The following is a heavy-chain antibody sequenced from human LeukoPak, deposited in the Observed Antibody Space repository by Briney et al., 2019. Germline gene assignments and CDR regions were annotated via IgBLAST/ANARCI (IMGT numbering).Heavy chain of an antibody. V-gene: IGHV4-59*12. Sequence: SETLSLTCTVSGDSRGSFSTYYWSWIRQPPGKGLEWIGYIYYSGSTNYNPSLKSRVTISVDTSKNQFSLKLSSVTAADTAVYYCARESTYYYGSGLLKGAFDIWGQGTMVTVSS. D-gene: IGHD3-10*01. J-gene: IGHJ3*02. CDR1: GDSRGSFSTYY. CDR2: IYYSGST. CDR3: ARESTYYYGSGLLKGAFDI.